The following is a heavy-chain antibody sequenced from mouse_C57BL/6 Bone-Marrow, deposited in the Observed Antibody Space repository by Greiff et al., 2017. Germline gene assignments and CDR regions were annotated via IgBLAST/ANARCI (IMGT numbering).Heavy chain of an antibody. Sequence: QVQLQQPGAELVMPGASVKLSCKASGYTFTSYWMHWVKQRPGQGLEWIGEIDPSDSYTNYNQKFKGKSTLTVDKSSSTAYMQLSSLTSEDSAVYYCARGHYGSSFDYWGKGTTLTVSS. CDR2: IDPSDSYT. J-gene: IGHJ2*01. CDR3: ARGHYGSSFDY. V-gene: IGHV1-69*01. D-gene: IGHD1-1*01. CDR1: GYTFTSYW.